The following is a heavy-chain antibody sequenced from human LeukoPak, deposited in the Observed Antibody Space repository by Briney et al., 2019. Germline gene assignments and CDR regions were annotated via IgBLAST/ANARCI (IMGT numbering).Heavy chain of an antibody. J-gene: IGHJ3*02. V-gene: IGHV1-2*06. Sequence: ASVKVSCKASGYTFSGYYIHWVRQAPGQGLEWMGRINPNNGGTNYAQKFQGRDTMTRDMSMSTAYMELSRLRSDDTAVYYCAGEDNSSGHRPFDIWGQGTMVTVPS. D-gene: IGHD3-22*01. CDR1: GYTFSGYY. CDR3: AGEDNSSGHRPFDI. CDR2: INPNNGGT.